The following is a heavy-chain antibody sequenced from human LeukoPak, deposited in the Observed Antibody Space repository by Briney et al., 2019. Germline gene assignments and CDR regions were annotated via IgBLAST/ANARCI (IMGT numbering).Heavy chain of an antibody. V-gene: IGHV1-3*03. J-gene: IGHJ4*02. CDR2: INAGNGNT. D-gene: IGHD1-26*01. CDR1: GYTFTSYV. Sequence: ASVKVSCKASGYTFTSYVMHWVRQAPGQRLEWMAWINAGNGNTMYSQEFQGRVTITRDTSASTAYMEVSSLRSEDMAVYYCARGAVGAFDYWGQGTLVTVSS. CDR3: ARGAVGAFDY.